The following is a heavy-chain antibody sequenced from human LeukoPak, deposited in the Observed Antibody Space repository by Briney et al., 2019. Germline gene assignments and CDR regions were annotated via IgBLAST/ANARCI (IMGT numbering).Heavy chain of an antibody. CDR3: ARDLLLWFGELSGDSDY. J-gene: IGHJ4*02. V-gene: IGHV3-33*01. CDR1: GFTFSSYG. Sequence: GGSLRLSCAASGFTFSSYGMHWVRQTPGKGLEWVADIWYDGSHKYYADSVKGRFTISRDNSKNTLHLQMNSLRAEDTAVYYCARDLLLWFGELSGDSDYWGQGTLVTVSS. CDR2: IWYDGSHK. D-gene: IGHD3-10*01.